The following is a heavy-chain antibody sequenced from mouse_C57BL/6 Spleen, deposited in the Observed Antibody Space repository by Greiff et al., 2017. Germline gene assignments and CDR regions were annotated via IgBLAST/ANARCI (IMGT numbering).Heavy chain of an antibody. CDR3: ARQRWDEEY. J-gene: IGHJ2*01. CDR2: IYPGDGDT. Sequence: QVQLKESGPELVKPGASVKISCKASGYAFSSSWMNWVKQRPGKGLEWIGRIYPGDGDTNYNGKFKGKATLTADKSSSTAYMQLSSLTSEDSAVYFCARQRWDEEYWGQGTPLTVSS. D-gene: IGHD4-1*01. V-gene: IGHV1-82*01. CDR1: GYAFSSSW.